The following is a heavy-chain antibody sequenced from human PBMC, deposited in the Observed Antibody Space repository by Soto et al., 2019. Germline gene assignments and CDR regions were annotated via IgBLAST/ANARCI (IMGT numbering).Heavy chain of an antibody. Sequence: PSETLSLTCSVSGGSMNNYYWTWIRLPAGKGLEWIGRIYSSGGTHYNPSLKSRVTISLDTSKNQFSLRLNSVTAADTAVYYCARGQRFSDWFDPWGQGTLVTVS. J-gene: IGHJ5*02. V-gene: IGHV4-4*07. CDR2: IYSSGGT. D-gene: IGHD3-3*01. CDR1: GGSMNNYY. CDR3: ARGQRFSDWFDP.